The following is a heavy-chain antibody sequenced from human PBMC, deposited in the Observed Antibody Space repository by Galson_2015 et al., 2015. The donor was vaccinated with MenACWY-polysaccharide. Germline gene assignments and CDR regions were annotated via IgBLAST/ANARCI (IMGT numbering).Heavy chain of an antibody. V-gene: IGHV4-61*01. J-gene: IGHJ5*02. D-gene: IGHD1-26*01. CDR3: AREPTYSGSFGWFDP. CDR1: GGSVTSANDY. CDR2: MSYSGRA. Sequence: SETLSLTCTVSGGSVTSANDYWGWLRQPPGKGLEWIGYMSYSGRANQNPSLKSRVTISLDRSKNQFSLRLNSVTAADTAMYYCAREPTYSGSFGWFDPWGQGTLVTVSS.